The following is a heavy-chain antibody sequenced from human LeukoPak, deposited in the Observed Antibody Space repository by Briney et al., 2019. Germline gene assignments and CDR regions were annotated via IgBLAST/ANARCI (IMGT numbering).Heavy chain of an antibody. CDR2: IIPIFGTA. V-gene: IGHV1-69*05. CDR3: AGTGNNWNHYFDY. J-gene: IGHJ4*02. Sequence: GASVKVSCKASGGTFSSYAISWVRQAPGQGLEWMGGIIPIFGTANFAQKFQGRVTITTDESTSTAYMELSSLRSEDTAVYYCAGTGNNWNHYFDYWGQGTLVTVSS. CDR1: GGTFSSYA. D-gene: IGHD1-20*01.